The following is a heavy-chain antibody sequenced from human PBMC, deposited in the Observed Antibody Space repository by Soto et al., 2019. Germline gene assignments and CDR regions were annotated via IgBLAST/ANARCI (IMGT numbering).Heavy chain of an antibody. CDR3: ARQNRTHAFDI. CDR1: GGSISSSSYY. Sequence: SETLSLTCTVSGGSISSSSYYWGWIRQPPGKGLEWIGSIYYSGSTYYNPSLKSRVTISVDTSKNQFSLKLSSVTAADTAVYYCARQNRTHAFDIWGQGTMVTVSS. V-gene: IGHV4-39*01. CDR2: IYYSGST. J-gene: IGHJ3*02.